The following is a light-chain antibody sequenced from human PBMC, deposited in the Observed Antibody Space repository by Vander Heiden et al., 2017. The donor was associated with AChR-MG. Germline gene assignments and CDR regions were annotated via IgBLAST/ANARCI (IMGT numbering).Light chain of an antibody. CDR1: QDISNY. Sequence: DIQMTQSPSSLSASVADRVTITCQASQDISNYLNWYQQKPGKAPKLLIYDASNLETGVPSRFSGSGSGTDFTFTISSLQPEDIATYYCQQYDNLPPVYTFGQGTKLEIK. J-gene: IGKJ2*01. V-gene: IGKV1-33*01. CDR2: DAS. CDR3: QQYDNLPPVYT.